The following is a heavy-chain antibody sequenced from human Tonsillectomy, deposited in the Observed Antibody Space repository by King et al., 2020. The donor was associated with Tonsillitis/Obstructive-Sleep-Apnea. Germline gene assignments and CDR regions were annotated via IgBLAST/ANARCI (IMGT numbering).Heavy chain of an antibody. D-gene: IGHD6-25*01. CDR3: ARNRPGIAAAASLANWFDP. J-gene: IGHJ5*02. Sequence: MQLVQSGAEVKKPGASVKVSCKASGYTFTGYYMHWVRQAPGQGLEWMGWINPNSGGTNYAQKFQGRDTMTRATSIRTAYMELSRLRSDDTAVYDCARNRPGIAAAASLANWFDPWGQGTLVTVSS. CDR2: INPNSGGT. V-gene: IGHV1-2*02. CDR1: GYTFTGYY.